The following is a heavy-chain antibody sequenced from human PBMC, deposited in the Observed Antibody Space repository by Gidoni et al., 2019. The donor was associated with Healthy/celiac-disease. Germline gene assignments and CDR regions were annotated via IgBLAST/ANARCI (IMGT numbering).Heavy chain of an antibody. V-gene: IGHV4-34*01. Sequence: QVQLQQWGAGLLTPSESLSLTCGVYVGSFSGSYWCWIRQPPGKGLEWIGEINHSGSTNYHPSLKRRVTISVDTSKNQFSLKLSSVTAADTAVYYCATGLRYYGSGSYLDYWGQGTLVTFSS. CDR2: INHSGST. D-gene: IGHD3-10*01. J-gene: IGHJ4*02. CDR1: VGSFSGSY. CDR3: ATGLRYYGSGSYLDY.